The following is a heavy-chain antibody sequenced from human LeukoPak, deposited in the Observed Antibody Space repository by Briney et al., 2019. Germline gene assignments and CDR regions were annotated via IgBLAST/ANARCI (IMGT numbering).Heavy chain of an antibody. D-gene: IGHD3-22*01. Sequence: KPGGSWRLSCTTSGSTFGETAMNGFRQAPGKGREGVASIRRKTSRGTTEYAASVKGRFRISRDDSKSIAYLQMNSLKPEDTAVYYCVRGYDSSGYHRAPLDSWGQGALVTVS. J-gene: IGHJ4*02. V-gene: IGHV3-49*05. CDR2: IRRKTSRGTT. CDR1: GSTFGETA. CDR3: VRGYDSSGYHRAPLDS.